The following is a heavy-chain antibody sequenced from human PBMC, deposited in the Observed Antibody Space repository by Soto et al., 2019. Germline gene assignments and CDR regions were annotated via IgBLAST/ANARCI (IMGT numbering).Heavy chain of an antibody. CDR2: IYYSGST. CDR1: GGSISTYY. J-gene: IGHJ3*02. Sequence: QVQLQESGPGLLKPSETLSLTCTVSGGSISTYYWSWIRQPPGKGLEWIGYIYYSGSTNYNPPLKSRVTISVDTSNNHFSLKLSSVTAADTAVYYCARPYSSGWYAAFDIWGQGTMVTVSS. CDR3: ARPYSSGWYAAFDI. V-gene: IGHV4-59*08. D-gene: IGHD6-19*01.